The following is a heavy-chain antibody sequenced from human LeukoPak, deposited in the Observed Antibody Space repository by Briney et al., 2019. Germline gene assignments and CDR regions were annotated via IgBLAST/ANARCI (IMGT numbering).Heavy chain of an antibody. CDR2: ISTSGTTI. Sequence: GGSLRLSCAASGFTFSSYEMNWVRQAPGKGLEWVSFISTSGTTIYNVDSVKGRFTIFRDNAKNSVYLQMTSLRAEDTAVYYCARHRTASDYWGQGTLVTVSS. D-gene: IGHD3-16*02. CDR3: ARHRTASDY. CDR1: GFTFSSYE. J-gene: IGHJ4*02. V-gene: IGHV3-48*03.